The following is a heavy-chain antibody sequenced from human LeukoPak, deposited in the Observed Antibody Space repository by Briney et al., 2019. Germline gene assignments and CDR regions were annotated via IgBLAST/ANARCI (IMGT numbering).Heavy chain of an antibody. J-gene: IGHJ4*02. CDR3: ARSIDYGSGSYYAFDY. V-gene: IGHV1-2*06. CDR2: INPNSGGT. Sequence: ASVKVSCKASGYTFPGYYIHWVRQAPGQGLQWLGRINPNSGGTNYAQKFQGRVTMTRDTSISTAYMELSRLRSDDTAVYYCARSIDYGSGSYYAFDYWGQGTLVTVSS. D-gene: IGHD3-10*01. CDR1: GYTFPGYY.